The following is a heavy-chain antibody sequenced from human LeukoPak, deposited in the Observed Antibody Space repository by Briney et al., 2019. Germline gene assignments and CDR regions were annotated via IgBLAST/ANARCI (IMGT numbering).Heavy chain of an antibody. J-gene: IGHJ4*02. D-gene: IGHD1-7*01. Sequence: GGSLRLSCAASGFTFSTYGMHWVRQAPGKGLEWVAVIWSAGSTPFYTDSVKGRFTVSRDNSKNTLYLQMNSLRAEDTAVYYCAGISGAWTYDYWGQGTLVTVSS. CDR1: GFTFSTYG. CDR3: AGISGAWTYDY. V-gene: IGHV3-33*01. CDR2: IWSAGSTP.